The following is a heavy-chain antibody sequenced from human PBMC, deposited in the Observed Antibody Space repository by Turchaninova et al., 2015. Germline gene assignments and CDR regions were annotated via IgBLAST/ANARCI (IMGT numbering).Heavy chain of an antibody. Sequence: EVQLVESGGGLVQPGGSLRLSCEVSGFIFSSYWMTWVRQAPGKGLGWVASIKPGGSGKYYVDSVRGRFTISRDNAKNSLYLQMNSLRAEDTAVFYCARDDSYYYMDVWGLGTTVTVTS. CDR1: GFIFSSYW. J-gene: IGHJ6*03. CDR3: ARDDSYYYMDV. D-gene: IGHD2-21*02. V-gene: IGHV3-7*01. CDR2: IKPGGSGK.